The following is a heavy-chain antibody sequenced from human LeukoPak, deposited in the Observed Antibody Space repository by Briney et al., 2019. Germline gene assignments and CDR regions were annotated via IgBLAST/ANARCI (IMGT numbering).Heavy chain of an antibody. J-gene: IGHJ4*02. Sequence: GRSLRLSCAASGFTFRSYSMHWVRQAPGRGLESVAVISQDGSNKYYAGSVKGRFTISRDNSENTLYLQMNSLRAEDTALYYCSRDGEHGYNDIDFWGQGTLVTVPS. CDR3: SRDGEHGYNDIDF. CDR1: GFTFRSYS. CDR2: ISQDGSNK. V-gene: IGHV3-30-3*01. D-gene: IGHD5-12*01.